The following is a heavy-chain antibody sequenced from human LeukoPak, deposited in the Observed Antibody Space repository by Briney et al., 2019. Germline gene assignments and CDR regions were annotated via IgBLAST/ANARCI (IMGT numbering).Heavy chain of an antibody. J-gene: IGHJ4*02. CDR3: ARNGDYAPVFDY. V-gene: IGHV4-59*01. D-gene: IGHD4-17*01. Sequence: PSETLSLTCTVSGGSISSYYWSWIRQPPGKGLEWIGYIYYSGSTNYNPSLKSRVTISVDTSKNQFSLKLSSVTAADTAVYYCARNGDYAPVFDYWGQGTLVTVSS. CDR1: GGSISSYY. CDR2: IYYSGST.